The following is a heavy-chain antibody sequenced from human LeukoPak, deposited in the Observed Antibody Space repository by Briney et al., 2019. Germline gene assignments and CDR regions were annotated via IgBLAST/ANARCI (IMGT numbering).Heavy chain of an antibody. CDR3: ARGLLWDCSSTSCADNWFDP. CDR1: GGSITTTNF. CDR2: VSVSGLS. D-gene: IGHD2-2*01. J-gene: IGHJ5*02. V-gene: IGHV4-4*02. Sequence: PSGTLSLTCGVSGGSITTTNFWSWVRQTPGQGLEWIGEVSVSGLSDYNPSLRGRVTMSLDTSKNHLSLKLTSVTAADTAVYYCARGLLWDCSSTSCADNWFDPWGQGTLVTVSS.